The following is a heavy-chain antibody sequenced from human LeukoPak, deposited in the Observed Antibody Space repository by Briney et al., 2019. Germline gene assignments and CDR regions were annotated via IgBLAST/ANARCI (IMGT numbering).Heavy chain of an antibody. Sequence: GGSLRLSCAASGFTFSSYWMSWVRQAPGKGLEWVSVIYSGGSTYYADSVKDRFTISRDNSKNTLYLQMNSLRAEDTAVYYCARGSASGYFLYFDYWGQGTLVTVSS. CDR3: ARGSASGYFLYFDY. CDR2: IYSGGST. CDR1: GFTFSSYW. D-gene: IGHD3-22*01. V-gene: IGHV3-53*01. J-gene: IGHJ4*02.